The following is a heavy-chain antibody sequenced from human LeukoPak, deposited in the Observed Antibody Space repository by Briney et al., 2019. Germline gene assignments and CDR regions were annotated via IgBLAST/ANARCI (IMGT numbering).Heavy chain of an antibody. J-gene: IGHJ6*03. V-gene: IGHV5-51*01. CDR3: ARQSYNWNYRNLYYYYYMDV. D-gene: IGHD1-7*01. Sequence: GESLKISCKGSGYGFTSYWIGWVRQMPGKGLEWMGIIYPGDSDTRYSPSFQGQVTISADKSISTAYLQWSSLKASDTAMFYCARQSYNWNYRNLYYYYYMDVWGKGTTVTVSS. CDR2: IYPGDSDT. CDR1: GYGFTSYW.